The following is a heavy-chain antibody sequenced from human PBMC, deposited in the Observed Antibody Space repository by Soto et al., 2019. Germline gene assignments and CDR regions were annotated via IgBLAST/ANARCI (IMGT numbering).Heavy chain of an antibody. V-gene: IGHV4-31*03. Sequence: QVQLQESGPGLVKPSQTLSLTCTVSGGSISSGGYYWSWIRQHPGKGLEWIGYIYYSGSTYYNPSLKSRITISVDTSKNQFSLKLSSVTAADTAVYYCARDRITIFGVRNWFDPWGQGTLVTVSS. CDR1: GGSISSGGYY. D-gene: IGHD3-3*01. J-gene: IGHJ5*02. CDR3: ARDRITIFGVRNWFDP. CDR2: IYYSGST.